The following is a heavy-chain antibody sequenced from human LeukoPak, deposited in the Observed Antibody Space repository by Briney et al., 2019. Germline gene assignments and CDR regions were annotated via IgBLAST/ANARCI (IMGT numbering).Heavy chain of an antibody. CDR3: ARDLGIAVAGTTDDY. Sequence: ASVKVSCKASGYTFTSYGISWVRQAPGQGLEWLGWISANNGNTNYAQKLQGRVTITTDTSTSTGYMELSRLRSDDTAVYYCARDLGIAVAGTTDDYWGQGTLVTVSS. J-gene: IGHJ4*02. CDR1: GYTFTSYG. CDR2: ISANNGNT. V-gene: IGHV1-18*01. D-gene: IGHD6-19*01.